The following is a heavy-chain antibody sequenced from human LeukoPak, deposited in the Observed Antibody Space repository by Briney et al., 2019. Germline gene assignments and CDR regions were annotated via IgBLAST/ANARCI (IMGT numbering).Heavy chain of an antibody. D-gene: IGHD6-19*01. CDR2: IIPIFGTA. V-gene: IGHV1-69*13. CDR3: ARHRQKRAGYSSGWYYYYYMDV. Sequence: SVKVSCKASGGTFSSYAISWVRQAPGQGVEWMGGIIPIFGTANYAQKFQGRVTITADESTSTAYMELSSLRSEDTAVYYCARHRQKRAGYSSGWYYYYYMDVWGKGTTVTVSS. J-gene: IGHJ6*03. CDR1: GGTFSSYA.